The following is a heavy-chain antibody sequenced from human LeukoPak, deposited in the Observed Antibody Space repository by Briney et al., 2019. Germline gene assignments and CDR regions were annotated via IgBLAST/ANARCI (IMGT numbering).Heavy chain of an antibody. CDR3: ARDGYNPYYYYYYMDV. V-gene: IGHV3-43*01. CDR1: GFTFDDYT. Sequence: GGSLRLSCAASGFTFDDYTMHWVRQAPGKGLEWVSLISWDGGSTYYADSVKGRFTVSRDNAKNTLYLQMNSLRAEDTAVYYCARDGYNPYYYYYYMDVWGKGTTVTVSS. D-gene: IGHD5-24*01. J-gene: IGHJ6*03. CDR2: ISWDGGST.